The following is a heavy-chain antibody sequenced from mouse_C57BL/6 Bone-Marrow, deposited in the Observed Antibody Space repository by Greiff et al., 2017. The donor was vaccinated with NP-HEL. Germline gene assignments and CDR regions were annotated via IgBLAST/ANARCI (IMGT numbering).Heavy chain of an antibody. J-gene: IGHJ2*01. CDR1: GYTFTSYW. CDR2: INPSSGYT. V-gene: IGHV1-7*01. CDR3: ARGPTVVAFDD. D-gene: IGHD1-1*01. Sequence: QVQLKESGAELAKPGASVKLSCKASGYTFTSYWMHWVKQRPGQGLEWIGYINPSSGYTKYNQKFKDKATLTADKSSSTAYMQLSSLTYEDSAVYYCARGPTVVAFDDWGQGTTLTVSS.